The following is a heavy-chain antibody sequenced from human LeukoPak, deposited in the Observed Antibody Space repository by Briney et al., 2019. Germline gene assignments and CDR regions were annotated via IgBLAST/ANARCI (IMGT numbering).Heavy chain of an antibody. CDR1: GFTFSSYG. CDR2: IRYDGSNK. V-gene: IGHV3-30*02. Sequence: PGGSLRLSCAASGFTFSSYGMHWVRQAPGKGLEWVAFIRYDGSNKYYADSVKGRFTISRDNSKNTLYLQMNSLRAEDTAVYYCAKGGYGYSSGYDFDYWGQGTLVTVSS. D-gene: IGHD6-19*01. J-gene: IGHJ4*02. CDR3: AKGGYGYSSGYDFDY.